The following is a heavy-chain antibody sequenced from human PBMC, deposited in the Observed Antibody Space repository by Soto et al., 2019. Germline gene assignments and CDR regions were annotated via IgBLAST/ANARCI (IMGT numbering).Heavy chain of an antibody. CDR3: AIHDYGGNYYYYGMDV. Sequence: QVQLVQSGAEVNKPGASVKVSCKASGYTFTSYGISWVRQAPGQGLEWMGWISAYNGNTNYAQKLQGRVTMTTDTSTSTAYMELRSLRSDDTAVYYCAIHDYGGNYYYYGMDVWGQGTTVTVSS. J-gene: IGHJ6*02. CDR1: GYTFTSYG. CDR2: ISAYNGNT. V-gene: IGHV1-18*01. D-gene: IGHD4-17*01.